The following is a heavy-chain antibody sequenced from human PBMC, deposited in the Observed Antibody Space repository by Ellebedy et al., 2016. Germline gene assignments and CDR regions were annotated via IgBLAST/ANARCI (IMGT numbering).Heavy chain of an antibody. CDR2: IKHDGSEE. CDR1: GFSFSSYW. CDR3: ARGWGARVYMAHLDY. V-gene: IGHV3-7*02. Sequence: GESLKISXAASGFSFSSYWMKWLRQGPEKGLEWVSVIKHDGSEEYSVDSVKGRFTISRDNSKSTLYLQMNSLRAEDTAVYYCARGWGARVYMAHLDYWGQGALVTVSS. D-gene: IGHD3-16*01. J-gene: IGHJ4*02.